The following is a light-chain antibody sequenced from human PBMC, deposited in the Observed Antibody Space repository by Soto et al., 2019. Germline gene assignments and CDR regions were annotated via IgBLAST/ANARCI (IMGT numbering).Light chain of an antibody. CDR1: SDDVGRYNY. J-gene: IGLJ2*01. CDR3: SAYSGRVHVI. Sequence: QLVLSQPPSASGSPGQSVTVSCTGLSDDVGRYNYVSWYQQHPGKAPKLIIYEVSKRPSGVPDRFSGSKSGDTASLTVSGLQVEDEADYYCSAYSGRVHVIFGGGTKLTVL. V-gene: IGLV2-8*01. CDR2: EVS.